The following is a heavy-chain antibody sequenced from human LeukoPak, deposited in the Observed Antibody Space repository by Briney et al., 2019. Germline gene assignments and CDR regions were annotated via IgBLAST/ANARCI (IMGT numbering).Heavy chain of an antibody. J-gene: IGHJ4*02. CDR1: GGSISSGGYY. CDR2: IYYSGST. CDR3: ARLVIVVVPAAMGRLNYFDY. Sequence: SETLSLTCTVSGGSISSGGYYWSWLRQHPGKGLEWIGSIYYSGSTYYNPSLKSRVTISVDTSKSQFSLKLSSVTAADTAVYYCARLVIVVVPAAMGRLNYFDYWGQGTLVTVSS. D-gene: IGHD2-2*01. V-gene: IGHV4-39*01.